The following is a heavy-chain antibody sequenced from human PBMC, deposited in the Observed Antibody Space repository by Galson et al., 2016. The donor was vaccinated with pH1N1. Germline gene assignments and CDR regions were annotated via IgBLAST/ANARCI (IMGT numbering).Heavy chain of an antibody. Sequence: SLRLSCTASGFTLSDYGMHWVRQAPGQGLEWVATIWSDGSQAYYSDPVKGRFSISKDPTRHTVYLQMNSRKDEDTSVYFCARDRLKGGKEKATMNLWGQGTLVTVSS. D-gene: IGHD5-24*01. J-gene: IGHJ4*02. CDR2: IWSDGSQA. CDR1: GFTLSDYG. CDR3: ARDRLKGGKEKATMNL. V-gene: IGHV3-33*01.